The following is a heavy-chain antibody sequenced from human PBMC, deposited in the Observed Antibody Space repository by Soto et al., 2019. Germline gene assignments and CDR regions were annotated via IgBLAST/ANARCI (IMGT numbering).Heavy chain of an antibody. CDR3: VRAGGGWGGMDV. V-gene: IGHV3-11*01. D-gene: IGHD3-16*01. Sequence: QVQLVEAGGGLVKPGGSLRLSCAASGFTFSDYYMNWIRQTPGKGLEWVSYISGSGNSIYYADSVKGRFTISRDNAKKSLYLQMNSLSAEDAAVYYCVRAGGGWGGMDVWGQGTTVNVSS. CDR2: ISGSGNSI. J-gene: IGHJ6*02. CDR1: GFTFSDYY.